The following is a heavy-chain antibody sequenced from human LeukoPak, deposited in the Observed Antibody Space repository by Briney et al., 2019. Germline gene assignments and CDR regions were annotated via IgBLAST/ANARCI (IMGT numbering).Heavy chain of an antibody. D-gene: IGHD6-6*01. V-gene: IGHV3-23*01. CDR3: ARDLMSSSGY. Sequence: GGSLRLSCAASGFTFSSYAMTWVRQAPGKGLEWVSVISGSGVNTYYADSVKGRFIISRDNSKNTLYLQMNSLRAEDTAVYYCARDLMSSSGYWGQGTLVTVSS. J-gene: IGHJ4*02. CDR1: GFTFSSYA. CDR2: ISGSGVNT.